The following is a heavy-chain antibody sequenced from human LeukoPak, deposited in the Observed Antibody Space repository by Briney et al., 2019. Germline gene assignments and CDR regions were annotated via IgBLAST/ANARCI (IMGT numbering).Heavy chain of an antibody. V-gene: IGHV5-51*01. Sequence: GESLKISCKGSGYSFTSYWIGWVRQMPGKGLEWMGIIYPGDSDTRYSPSFQGQVTISADKSISTAYLQWSSLKASDTALYYCARDGCSSTSCHMPWGQGTLVTVSS. CDR1: GYSFTSYW. J-gene: IGHJ5*02. CDR3: ARDGCSSTSCHMP. D-gene: IGHD2-2*01. CDR2: IYPGDSDT.